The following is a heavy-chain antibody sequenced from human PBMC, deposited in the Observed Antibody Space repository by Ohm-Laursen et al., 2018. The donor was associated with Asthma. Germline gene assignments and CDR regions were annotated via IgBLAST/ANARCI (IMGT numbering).Heavy chain of an antibody. J-gene: IGHJ1*01. Sequence: GSLRLSCTASGYTFSRYSIHWVRQIPGKGLEWVASISTASSFIYYADSVRGRFTTSRDNARNSVYLQMSSLRAEDTALYYCARIGPEWELPGREYSLHHWGEGTLVTVSS. CDR3: ARIGPEWELPGREYSLHH. CDR1: GYTFSRYS. CDR2: ISTASSFI. D-gene: IGHD1-26*01. V-gene: IGHV3-21*01.